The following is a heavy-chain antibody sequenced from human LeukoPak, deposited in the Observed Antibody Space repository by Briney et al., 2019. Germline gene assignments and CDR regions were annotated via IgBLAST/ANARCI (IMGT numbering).Heavy chain of an antibody. Sequence: ASVKVSCKASGYTLTDYFIHWVRQAPGQGPEWMGWIIADSGGANYAQKFQGRVTMTRDTSISTAYMELSRLRSDDTAVYYCATITLVRGVTRFNEYFQHWGQGTLVTVSS. CDR2: IIADSGGA. J-gene: IGHJ1*01. CDR3: ATITLVRGVTRFNEYFQH. D-gene: IGHD3-10*01. CDR1: GYTLTDYF. V-gene: IGHV1-2*02.